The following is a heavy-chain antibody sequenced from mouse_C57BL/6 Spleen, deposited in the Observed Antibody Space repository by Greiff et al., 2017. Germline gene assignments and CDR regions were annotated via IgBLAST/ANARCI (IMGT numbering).Heavy chain of an antibody. CDR2: INPNNGGT. V-gene: IGHV1-26*01. CDR1: GYTFTDYY. Sequence: EVQLQQSGPELVKPGASVKISCKASGYTFTDYYMNWVKQSHGKSLEWIGDINPNNGGTSYNQKFKGKATLTVDKSSSTAYMELRSLTSEDSAVYYCASFYDYDGNYYARDSWGQGTSVTVSS. CDR3: ASFYDYDGNYYARDS. D-gene: IGHD2-4*01. J-gene: IGHJ4*01.